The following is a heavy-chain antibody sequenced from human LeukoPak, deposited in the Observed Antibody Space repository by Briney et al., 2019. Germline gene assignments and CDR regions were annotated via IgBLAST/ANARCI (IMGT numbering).Heavy chain of an antibody. Sequence: GGSLRLSCAASGFTFSTYAMSWVRQAPGKGPEWVSVISTTGGNTYHADSVKGRFTISRDNSKNTLYLQMNSLRAEDTAVYYCAKGFRGAATDAFDLWGQGTMVTVSS. CDR2: ISTTGGNT. D-gene: IGHD3-10*01. CDR1: GFTFSTYA. CDR3: AKGFRGAATDAFDL. J-gene: IGHJ3*01. V-gene: IGHV3-23*01.